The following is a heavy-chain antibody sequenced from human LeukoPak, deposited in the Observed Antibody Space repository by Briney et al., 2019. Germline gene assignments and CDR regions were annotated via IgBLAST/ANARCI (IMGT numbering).Heavy chain of an antibody. V-gene: IGHV1-2*02. CDR1: GYTFTGYY. J-gene: IGHJ6*03. D-gene: IGHD6-13*01. Sequence: GASVKVSCKASGYTFTGYYMHWVRQAPGQGLEWMGWINPNSGGTNYAQKFQGRVTMTTDTSTSTAYMELRSLRSDDTAVYYCARIIQQLDSFYYYYYMDVWGKGTTVTVSS. CDR2: INPNSGGT. CDR3: ARIIQQLDSFYYYYYMDV.